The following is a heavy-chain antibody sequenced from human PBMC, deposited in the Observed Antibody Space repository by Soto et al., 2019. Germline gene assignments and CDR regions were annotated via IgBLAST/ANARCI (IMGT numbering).Heavy chain of an antibody. CDR3: ARGRYGDY. CDR1: CYAFTTYG. D-gene: IGHD1-1*01. CDR2: ISAHNGNT. V-gene: IGHV1-18*01. J-gene: IGHJ4*02. Sequence: QVHLVHSGDEVKKPGASVKVSCKGSCYAFTTYGITWVRQAPGQGLEWMGWISAHNGNTNYAQKLQGSVTVTRDTSTSTAYMELRSLRSDDTAVYYCARGRYGDYWGQGALVTVSS.